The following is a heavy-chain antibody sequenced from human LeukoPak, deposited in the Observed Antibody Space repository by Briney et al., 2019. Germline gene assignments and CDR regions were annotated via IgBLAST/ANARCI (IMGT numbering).Heavy chain of an antibody. CDR2: ISSNGGST. CDR1: GFTFSSYD. CDR3: VKGSLYYDILTYHMGFDY. D-gene: IGHD3-9*01. V-gene: IGHV3-64D*06. Sequence: PGGSLRLSCSVSGFTFSSYDMHWVRQARGKGLEYVSDISSNGGSTYYADSVKGRFTISRDNSKYTLYLQMSTLKTDVSSLYYCVKGSLYYDILTYHMGFDYCGQATLVTVSS. J-gene: IGHJ4*02.